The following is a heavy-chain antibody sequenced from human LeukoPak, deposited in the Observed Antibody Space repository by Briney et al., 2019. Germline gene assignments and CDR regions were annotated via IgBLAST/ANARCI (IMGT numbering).Heavy chain of an antibody. CDR2: MNPNSGNT. V-gene: IGHV1-8*01. CDR1: GYTFTTYD. D-gene: IGHD6-19*01. CDR3: ARGRGSGHKENWFDP. J-gene: IGHJ5*02. Sequence: ASVKVSCKASGYTFTTYDINWVRQGTGQGLEWMGWMNPNSGNTGYAQKFQGRVTMTRNTSITTAHMELSSLRSEDTAVYYCARGRGSGHKENWFDPWGQGTLVTVSS.